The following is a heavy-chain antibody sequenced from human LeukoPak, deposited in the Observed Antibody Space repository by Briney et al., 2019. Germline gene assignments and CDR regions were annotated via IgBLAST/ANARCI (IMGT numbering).Heavy chain of an antibody. CDR1: GGTFSSYA. J-gene: IGHJ6*02. D-gene: IGHD4-17*01. CDR2: IIPIFGTA. CDR3: ATSTVTTESYGMDV. Sequence: VASVKVSCKASGGTFSSYAISWVRQAPGQGLEWMGGIIPIFGTANYAQKFQGRVTITADESTSTAYMELSRLRSDDTAVYYCATSTVTTESYGMDVWGQGTTVTVSS. V-gene: IGHV1-69*13.